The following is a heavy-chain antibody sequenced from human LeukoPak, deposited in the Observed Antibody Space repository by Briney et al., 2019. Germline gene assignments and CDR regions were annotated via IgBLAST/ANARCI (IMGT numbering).Heavy chain of an antibody. J-gene: IGHJ5*02. CDR1: GGSISSSY. Sequence: SETLSLTCTVSGGSISSSYWGWIRQPPGKGLEWIGYISYSGSTKYNPSLKSRVILSVDTSKNQFSLKVNSVTAADTAVYYCARRGVEMAPVRPDNWFDPWGQGTLVTVSS. CDR3: ARRGVEMAPVRPDNWFDP. V-gene: IGHV4-59*08. CDR2: ISYSGST. D-gene: IGHD5-24*01.